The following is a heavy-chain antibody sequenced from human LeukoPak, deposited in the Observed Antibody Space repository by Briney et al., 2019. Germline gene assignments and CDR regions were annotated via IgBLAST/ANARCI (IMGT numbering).Heavy chain of an antibody. CDR2: IYHSGST. V-gene: IGHV4-4*02. CDR3: ARDKNYDSSGSAT. CDR1: GGSISSSNW. J-gene: IGHJ5*02. Sequence: SGTLSLTCAVSGGSISSSNWWSWVRQPPGKGLVWIGDIYHSGSTNYNPSLKSRVTISVDKSQNQFSLKLSPVTAADTAVYYCARDKNYDSSGSATWGQGTLVTVSS. D-gene: IGHD3-22*01.